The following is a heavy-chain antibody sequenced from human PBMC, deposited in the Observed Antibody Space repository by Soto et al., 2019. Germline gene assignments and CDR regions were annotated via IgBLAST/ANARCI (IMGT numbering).Heavy chain of an antibody. Sequence: QVQLQESGPGLVKPSQTLSLTCTVSGGSISSGGYYWSWIRQHPGKGLEWIGYIYYSGSTYYSPSLKSRVTISVDTSKNQFSLKLSSVTAADTAVYYCAKSPVVPAAIGAFDIWGQGTMVTVSS. CDR3: AKSPVVPAAIGAFDI. CDR1: GGSISSGGYY. CDR2: IYYSGST. D-gene: IGHD2-2*02. V-gene: IGHV4-31*03. J-gene: IGHJ3*02.